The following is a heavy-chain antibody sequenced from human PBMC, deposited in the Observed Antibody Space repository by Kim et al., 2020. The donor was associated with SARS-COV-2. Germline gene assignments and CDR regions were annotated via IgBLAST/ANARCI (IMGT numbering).Heavy chain of an antibody. CDR2: ISWNSGSI. D-gene: IGHD6-19*01. V-gene: IGHV3-9*01. CDR1: GFTFGDYA. Sequence: GGSLRLSCAASGFTFGDYAMHWVRQAPGKGLEWVSGISWNSGSIGYADSVKGRFTISRDNAKNPLYLQMNSLRAEDTALYYCAKDITYSSGWVPYYYYYYGMDVWGQGTTVTVSS. J-gene: IGHJ6*02. CDR3: AKDITYSSGWVPYYYYYYGMDV.